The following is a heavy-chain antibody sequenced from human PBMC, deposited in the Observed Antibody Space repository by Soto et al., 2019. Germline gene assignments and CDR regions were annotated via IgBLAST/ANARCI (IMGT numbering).Heavy chain of an antibody. CDR1: GGTFSSYT. D-gene: IGHD6-19*01. CDR2: IIPILGIA. Sequence: QVQLVQSGAEVKKPGSSVKVSCKASGGTFSSYTISWVRQAPGQGLEWMGRIIPILGIANYAQKFQGRVTIAADKSTSTAYMELSSLRSEDTAVYYCARPPNSSGYDYWGQGTLVTVSS. CDR3: ARPPNSSGYDY. V-gene: IGHV1-69*02. J-gene: IGHJ4*02.